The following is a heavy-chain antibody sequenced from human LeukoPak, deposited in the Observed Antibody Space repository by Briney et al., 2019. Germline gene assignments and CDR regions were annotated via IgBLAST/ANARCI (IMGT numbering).Heavy chain of an antibody. CDR3: ARDESLGQYYYDRSGLNTLDY. V-gene: IGHV3-11*01. D-gene: IGHD3-22*01. CDR2: ISSSGSTI. CDR1: GFTFSDYY. Sequence: GGTLRLSCAASGFTFSDYYMSWIRQAPGKGLEWVSYISSSGSTIYYADSGKGRFTISRDNAKNSLYLQMNSLRAEDTAVYYCARDESLGQYYYDRSGLNTLDYWGQGTLVTVSS. J-gene: IGHJ4*02.